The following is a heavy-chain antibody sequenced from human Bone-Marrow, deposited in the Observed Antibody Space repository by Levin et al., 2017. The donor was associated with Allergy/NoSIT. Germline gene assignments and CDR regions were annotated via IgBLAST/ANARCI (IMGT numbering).Heavy chain of an antibody. CDR3: TTGTVEWLVRRYAFDI. J-gene: IGHJ3*02. CDR1: GFTFSNAW. D-gene: IGHD6-19*01. Sequence: PGGSLRLSCAASGFTFSNAWMSWVRQAPGKGLEWVGRIKSKTDGGTTDYAAPVKGRFTISRDDSKNTLYLQMNSLKTEDTAVYYCTTGTVEWLVRRYAFDIWGQGTMVTVSS. CDR2: IKSKTDGGTT. V-gene: IGHV3-15*01.